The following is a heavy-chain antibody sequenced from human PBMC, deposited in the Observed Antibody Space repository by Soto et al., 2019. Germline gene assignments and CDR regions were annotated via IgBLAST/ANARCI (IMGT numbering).Heavy chain of an antibody. CDR1: GYTFTTYG. D-gene: IGHD3-9*01. Sequence: QVQLVQSGGEVKKPGASVKVSCKASGYTFTTYGISWVRQAPGQGLEWMGWISAYNGNTNYAQKLQGRVTMSTDISTSTAYMELRSLRSDDTAVYYCARDRSFDWSKNWFDPWGQGTLVTVSS. V-gene: IGHV1-18*01. J-gene: IGHJ5*02. CDR2: ISAYNGNT. CDR3: ARDRSFDWSKNWFDP.